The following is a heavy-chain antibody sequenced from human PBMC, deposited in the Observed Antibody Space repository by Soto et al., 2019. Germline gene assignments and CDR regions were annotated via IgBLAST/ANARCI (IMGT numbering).Heavy chain of an antibody. Sequence: ASVTVSCKASVYTFTSYGLSWVRQAPGQGLEWMGWISAYNGNTNFAQKLQGRVTMTTDTSTSTAYMELRSLRSDDTAVYYCASHSSGWFFDYWGQGTLVTVSS. CDR2: ISAYNGNT. V-gene: IGHV1-18*01. CDR1: VYTFTSYG. J-gene: IGHJ4*02. D-gene: IGHD6-19*01. CDR3: ASHSSGWFFDY.